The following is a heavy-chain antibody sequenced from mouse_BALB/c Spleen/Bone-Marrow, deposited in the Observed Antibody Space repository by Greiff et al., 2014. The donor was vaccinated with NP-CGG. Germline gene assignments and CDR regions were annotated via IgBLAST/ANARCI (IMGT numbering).Heavy chain of an antibody. Sequence: EVNVVESGGGLVQPGGSLKLSCAASGFTFSSYGMPWVRQTPDKRLELVGTINSNGGSTYYPDSVKGRFTISRDNAKNTLYLQMSNLKSEDTAMYYCARDMITTRGFAYWGQGTLVAVSA. CDR3: ARDMITTRGFAY. V-gene: IGHV5-6-3*01. D-gene: IGHD2-4*01. J-gene: IGHJ3*01. CDR1: GFTFSSYG. CDR2: INSNGGST.